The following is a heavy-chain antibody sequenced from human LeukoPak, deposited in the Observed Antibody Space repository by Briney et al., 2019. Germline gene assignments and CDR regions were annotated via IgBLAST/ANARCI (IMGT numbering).Heavy chain of an antibody. V-gene: IGHV3-23*01. CDR3: AKDDLVGAYGPFDY. CDR1: GFXFSXYA. J-gene: IGHJ4*02. Sequence: XXGFXFSXYAMSXVRQAPGKGLEWVSAISGSGGSTYYADSVKGRFTISRDNSKNTLYLQMNSLRAEDTAVYYCAKDDLVGAYGPFDYWGQGTLVTVSS. D-gene: IGHD1-26*01. CDR2: ISGSGGST.